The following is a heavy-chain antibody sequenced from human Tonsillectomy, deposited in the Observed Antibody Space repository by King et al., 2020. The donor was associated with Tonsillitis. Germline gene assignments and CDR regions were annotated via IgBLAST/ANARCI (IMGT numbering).Heavy chain of an antibody. D-gene: IGHD5-12*01. J-gene: IGHJ6*02. CDR3: ARAKGDSGYDYYYYYGMDV. V-gene: IGHV4-4*07. CDR2: IYTSGST. Sequence: VQLQESGPGLVKPSETLSLTCTVSGGSISSYYWSWIRQPAGKGLEWIGRIYTSGSTNYNPSLKSRVTMSVDTSKNQFSLKLSSVTAADTAVYYCARAKGDSGYDYYYYYGMDVWGQGTTVTVSS. CDR1: GGSISSYY.